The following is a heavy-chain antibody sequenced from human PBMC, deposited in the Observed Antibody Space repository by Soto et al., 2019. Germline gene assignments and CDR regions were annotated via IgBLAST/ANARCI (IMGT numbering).Heavy chain of an antibody. J-gene: IGHJ5*02. D-gene: IGHD3-9*01. CDR3: APVPSYDILTGWSDP. CDR2: SYYSGST. V-gene: IGHV4-39*01. Sequence: QLQLQESGPGLVKPSETLSLTCTVSGGSISSSSYYWGWIRQPPGKGLAWIGRSYYSGSTYYNPSLKSRVTISVDTSKNQSSLKLRSVTAADTAVYYCAPVPSYDILTGWSDPWGQGTLVTVSS. CDR1: GGSISSSSYY.